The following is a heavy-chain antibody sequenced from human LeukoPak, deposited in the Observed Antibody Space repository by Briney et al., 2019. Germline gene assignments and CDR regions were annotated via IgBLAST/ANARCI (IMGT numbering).Heavy chain of an antibody. V-gene: IGHV3-23*01. CDR2: FSGSGGST. CDR1: GFTFSSYA. Sequence: RPGGSLRLSCAASGFTFSSYAMSWVRQAPGKGPEWVSAFSGSGGSTYYADSVKGRFTISRDNSNNTLFLQMNSLRAEDTAVYYCAKGGTRLSLGSFDDWGQGTRVTVSS. J-gene: IGHJ4*02. CDR3: AKGGTRLSLGSFDD. D-gene: IGHD6-6*01.